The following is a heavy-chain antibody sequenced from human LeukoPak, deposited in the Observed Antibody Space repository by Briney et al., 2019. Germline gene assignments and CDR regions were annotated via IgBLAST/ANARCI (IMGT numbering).Heavy chain of an antibody. D-gene: IGHD3-10*01. CDR1: GFTFSSYG. CDR3: AKAEDGSGALGFDP. CDR2: ISYDGSNK. Sequence: PGGSLRLSGAASGFTFSSYGMHWVRQAPGTGLERVAVISYDGSNKYYTDFVKGRFTISRDNSKNTLYLQMNSQRAEDTAVYYCAKAEDGSGALGFDPWGQGTLVTVSS. J-gene: IGHJ5*02. V-gene: IGHV3-30*18.